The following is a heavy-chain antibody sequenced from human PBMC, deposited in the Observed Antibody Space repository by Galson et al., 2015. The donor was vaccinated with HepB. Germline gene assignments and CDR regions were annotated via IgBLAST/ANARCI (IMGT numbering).Heavy chain of an antibody. J-gene: IGHJ3*02. CDR2: IYPGDSDT. D-gene: IGHD2-2*01. Sequence: QSGAEVKKPGESLKISCKGSGYRFTSYWIGWVRQMPGKGLEWMGIIYPGDSDTRYSPSFQGQVTISADKSISTAYLQWSSLKASDTAMYYCARTKYQLRKGKDAFDIWGQGTMVTVSS. V-gene: IGHV5-51*01. CDR3: ARTKYQLRKGKDAFDI. CDR1: GYRFTSYW.